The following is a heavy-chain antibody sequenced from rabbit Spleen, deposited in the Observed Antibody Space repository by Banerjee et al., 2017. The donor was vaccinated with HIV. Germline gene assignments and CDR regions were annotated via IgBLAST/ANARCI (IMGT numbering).Heavy chain of an antibody. D-gene: IGHD4-1*01. J-gene: IGHJ4*01. CDR3: ARDLAGAIGWNFYL. CDR1: GFSFSDRDV. V-gene: IGHV1S45*01. Sequence: QEQLVESGGGLVKPEGSLTLTCKASGFSFSDRDVMCWVRQAPGKGLEWIACINTATGKPVYATWAKGRFTISTPSSTTVTLQMTSLTAADTATYFCARDLAGAIGWNFYLWGPGTLVTVS. CDR2: INTATGKP.